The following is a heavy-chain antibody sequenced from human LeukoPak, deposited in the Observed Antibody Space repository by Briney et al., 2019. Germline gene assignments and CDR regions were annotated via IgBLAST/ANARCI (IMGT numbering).Heavy chain of an antibody. J-gene: IGHJ4*02. CDR2: IKQDGTET. CDR1: GFTYSSNW. Sequence: GGSLRLSCAASGFTYSSNWMSWIRQAPGTGLEWVASIKQDGTETYYVGSVKGRFTISRDNAKNSLFLQMNSLRVDDTAVYYCARYRSNPQMWGQGTLVTVSS. CDR3: ARYRSNPQM. V-gene: IGHV3-7*01. D-gene: IGHD4-11*01.